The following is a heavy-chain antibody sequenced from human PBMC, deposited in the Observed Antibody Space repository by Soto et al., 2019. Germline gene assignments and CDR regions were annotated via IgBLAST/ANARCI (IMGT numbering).Heavy chain of an antibody. D-gene: IGHD2-21*02. Sequence: GGSLRLSCAASGFRFSDYSMNWLRQAPGKGPEWVSYISSISSTIFYADSVKGRFTISRDNARNSLYLQMNSLREEDTAVYYCTRSVVTAPSAKEPNDYWGRGTLVTVSS. CDR1: GFRFSDYS. J-gene: IGHJ4*02. CDR2: ISSISSTI. CDR3: TRSVVTAPSAKEPNDY. V-gene: IGHV3-48*02.